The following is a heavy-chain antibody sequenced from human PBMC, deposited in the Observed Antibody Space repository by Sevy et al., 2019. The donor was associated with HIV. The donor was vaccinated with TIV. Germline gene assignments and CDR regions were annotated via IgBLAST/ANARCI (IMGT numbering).Heavy chain of an antibody. D-gene: IGHD4-17*01. J-gene: IGHJ4*02. Sequence: SETLSLTCTVSGGSISSSSYYWGWIRQPPGKGLEWIGSIYYSGRTYYNPSLKSRVTISVDTSKNQFSLKLSSVTAADTAVYYCARRVGCGDYVDYWGQGTLVTVSS. CDR3: ARRVGCGDYVDY. CDR2: IYYSGRT. CDR1: GGSISSSSYY. V-gene: IGHV4-39*01.